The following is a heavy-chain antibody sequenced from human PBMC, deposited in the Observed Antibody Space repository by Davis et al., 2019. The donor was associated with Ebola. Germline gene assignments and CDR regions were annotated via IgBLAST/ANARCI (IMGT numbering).Heavy chain of an antibody. CDR1: GGSFSGYY. CDR3: ARSISGTYYFDS. Sequence: GSLRLSCAVYGGSFSGYYWSWIRQPPGKGLEWIGEINHSGSTNYSPSLKSRVTISVDTSKNQFSLKLSSVTAADTAMYYCARSISGTYYFDSWGQGTLVSVSS. CDR2: INHSGST. D-gene: IGHD1-26*01. V-gene: IGHV4-34*01. J-gene: IGHJ4*02.